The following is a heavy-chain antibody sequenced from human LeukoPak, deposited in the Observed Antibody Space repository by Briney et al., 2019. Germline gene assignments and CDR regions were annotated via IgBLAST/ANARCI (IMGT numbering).Heavy chain of an antibody. Sequence: ASVKVSCKASGYTFTSYGISWVRQAPGQGLEWMGWISAYNGNTNYAQKLQGRVTMTTDTSTSTAYMELRSLRSDDTAVYYCARDSRITTFGVASNWFDPWGQGTLVTVSS. D-gene: IGHD3-3*01. CDR2: ISAYNGNT. CDR1: GYTFTSYG. J-gene: IGHJ5*02. CDR3: ARDSRITTFGVASNWFDP. V-gene: IGHV1-18*01.